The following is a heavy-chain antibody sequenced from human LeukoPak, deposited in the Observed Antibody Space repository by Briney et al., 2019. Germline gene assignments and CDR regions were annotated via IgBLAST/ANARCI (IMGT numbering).Heavy chain of an antibody. V-gene: IGHV4-39*07. CDR3: ARTGVLSIAAMCYFDY. J-gene: IGHJ4*02. Sequence: SETLSLTCTVSGGSISSSSYYWGWIRQPPGKGLEWIGSIYYSGSTYYNPSLKSRVTISVDTSKNQFSLKLSSVTAADTAVYYCARTGVLSIAAMCYFDYWGQGTLVTVSS. CDR2: IYYSGST. CDR1: GGSISSSSYY. D-gene: IGHD6-6*01.